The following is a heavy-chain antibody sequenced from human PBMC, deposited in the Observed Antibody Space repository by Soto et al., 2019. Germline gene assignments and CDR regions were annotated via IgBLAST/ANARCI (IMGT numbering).Heavy chain of an antibody. CDR2: TYYRSKWYN. CDR1: GDSVSSNSAA. Sequence: SQTLSLTCVISGDSVSSNSAAWNWIRQSPSRGLEWLGRTYYRSKWYNDYAVSVKSRITINPDTSKNQFSLQLNSVTPEDTAVYYCARVVGSGWSNWFDPWGQGTLVTVSS. D-gene: IGHD6-19*01. J-gene: IGHJ5*02. V-gene: IGHV6-1*01. CDR3: ARVVGSGWSNWFDP.